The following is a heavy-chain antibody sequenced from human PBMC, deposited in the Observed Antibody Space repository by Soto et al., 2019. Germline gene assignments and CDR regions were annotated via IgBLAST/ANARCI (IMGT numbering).Heavy chain of an antibody. CDR2: ISYDGSNK. J-gene: IGHJ4*02. CDR1: GFTFSSYG. CDR3: AKDSTPYSSSWIRVDY. V-gene: IGHV3-30*18. D-gene: IGHD6-13*01. Sequence: SLRLSCAASGFTFSSYGMHWVRQAPGKGLEWVAVISYDGSNKYYADSVKGRFTISRDNSKNTLYLQMNSLRAEDTAVYYCAKDSTPYSSSWIRVDYWGQGTLVTVSS.